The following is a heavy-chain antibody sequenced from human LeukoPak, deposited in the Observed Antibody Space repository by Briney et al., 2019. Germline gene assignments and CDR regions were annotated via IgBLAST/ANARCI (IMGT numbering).Heavy chain of an antibody. CDR1: GYTFTSYG. D-gene: IGHD3-22*01. J-gene: IGHJ4*02. CDR3: ARGRGYYDSSGYQPSDY. CDR2: ISAYNGNT. Sequence: ASVKVSCKASGYTFTSYGISWVRQAPGQGLEWMGWISAYNGNTNYAQKLQGRVTMTTDTSTSTAYMELRSLRSDDTAVYYCARGRGYYDSSGYQPSDYWGQGTLVTVSS. V-gene: IGHV1-18*01.